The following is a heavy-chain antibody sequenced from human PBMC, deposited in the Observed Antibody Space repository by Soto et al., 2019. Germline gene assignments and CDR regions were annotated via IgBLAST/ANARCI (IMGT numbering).Heavy chain of an antibody. Sequence: QTLSLTCVISGDSVSSNSAAWNWIRQSPSRGLEWLGRTYYRTRWYYDYAVSVRSRITVNPDTSKNQFSLQLTSVTPEDTAVYYCAGTTSHYWYYMDVWGKGTTVTVAS. CDR1: GDSVSSNSAA. CDR3: AGTTSHYWYYMDV. V-gene: IGHV6-1*01. J-gene: IGHJ6*03. CDR2: TYYRTRWYY. D-gene: IGHD1-7*01.